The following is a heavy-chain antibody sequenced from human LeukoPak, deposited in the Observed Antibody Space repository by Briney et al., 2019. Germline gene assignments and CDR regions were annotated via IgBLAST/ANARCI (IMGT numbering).Heavy chain of an antibody. J-gene: IGHJ5*02. CDR1: GFTFSGYY. D-gene: IGHD1-1*01. CDR3: ARDSLQTRYSWNDEGRKNWFDP. V-gene: IGHV1-46*01. CDR2: MNPSDGST. Sequence: ASVKVSCKASGFTFSGYYIQWVRQAPGHGLEWMGIMNPSDGSTKYAQKLQGRVTMSGDTSTSTVYMELSSLTSEDTAVYYCARDSLQTRYSWNDEGRKNWFDPWGQGTLVTVSS.